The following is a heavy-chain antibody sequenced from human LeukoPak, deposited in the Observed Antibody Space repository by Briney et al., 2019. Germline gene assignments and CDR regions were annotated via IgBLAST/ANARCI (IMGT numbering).Heavy chain of an antibody. CDR2: IGSGSTTI. Sequence: GGTLRLSCAASGFTFNTYGMNWVRQAPGKGLEWVSFIGSGSTTIYYADSVKGRFTISRDNAKNSLYLQMNSLRDEDTAVYYCARDSGWAFDYWGQGTLVSVSS. CDR3: ARDSGWAFDY. V-gene: IGHV3-48*02. J-gene: IGHJ4*02. D-gene: IGHD1-26*01. CDR1: GFTFNTYG.